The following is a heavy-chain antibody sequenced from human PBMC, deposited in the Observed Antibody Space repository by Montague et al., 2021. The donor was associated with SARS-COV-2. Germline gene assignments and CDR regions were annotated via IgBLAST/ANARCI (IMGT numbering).Heavy chain of an antibody. CDR3: ARDTRIQLWFDRYYSYGMDV. Sequence: CAISGDSVSSNSAAWNWIRQSPSRGLDCLGRTYYRSKWYNDYAVSVKRRITINPDTSKNQFSLQLNSVIPEDTAVYYCARDTRIQLWFDRYYSYGMDVWGQGTTVTVSS. CDR2: TYYRSKWYN. J-gene: IGHJ6*02. D-gene: IGHD5-18*01. V-gene: IGHV6-1*01. CDR1: GDSVSSNSAA.